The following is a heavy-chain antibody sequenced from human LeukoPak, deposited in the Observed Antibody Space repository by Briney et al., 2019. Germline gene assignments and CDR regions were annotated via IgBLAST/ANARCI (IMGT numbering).Heavy chain of an antibody. Sequence: SETLSLTCTVSGDSISSYYWSWIRQPPGKGLEWIGYIYYSGSTNYNPSLKSRVTMSVDTSKNQFSLKLSSVTAADTAVYYCARDQGVGSSYAFDIWGQGTMVTVSS. J-gene: IGHJ3*02. D-gene: IGHD2-15*01. V-gene: IGHV4-59*01. CDR2: IYYSGST. CDR1: GDSISSYY. CDR3: ARDQGVGSSYAFDI.